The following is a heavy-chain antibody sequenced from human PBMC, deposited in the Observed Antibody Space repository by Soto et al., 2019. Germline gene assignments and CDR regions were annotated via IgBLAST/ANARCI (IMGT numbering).Heavy chain of an antibody. J-gene: IGHJ5*02. CDR1: GGSFSGYY. D-gene: IGHD1-7*01. Sequence: QVQLQQWGAGLLKPSETLSLPCAVYGGSFSGYYWSWIRQPPGKGLEWIGEINHSGSTNYNPYLKRRVTISLAASNSQCSLKLSSVHAADTAVYYCASLLELQSSYNWFDPWGQGTLVTVST. V-gene: IGHV4-34*01. CDR3: ASLLELQSSYNWFDP. CDR2: INHSGST.